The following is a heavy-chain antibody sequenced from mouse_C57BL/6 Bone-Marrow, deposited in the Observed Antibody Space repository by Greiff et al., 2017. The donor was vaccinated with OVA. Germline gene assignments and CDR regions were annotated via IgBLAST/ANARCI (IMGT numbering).Heavy chain of an antibody. Sequence: EVQRVESGGGLVKPGGSLKLSCAASGFTFSSYTMSWVRQTPEKRLEWVATISGGGGNTYYPHSVKGRFTISRDNAKNTLYLQMISQRSEDTALDYCARQGGSPSECAYWGQGTLVTVSA. CDR1: GFTFSSYT. D-gene: IGHD6-1*01. CDR3: ARQGGSPSECAY. V-gene: IGHV5-9*01. J-gene: IGHJ3*01. CDR2: ISGGGGNT.